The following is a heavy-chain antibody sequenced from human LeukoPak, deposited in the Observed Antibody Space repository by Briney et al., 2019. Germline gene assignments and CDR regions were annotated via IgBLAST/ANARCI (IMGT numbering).Heavy chain of an antibody. Sequence: GSLRLSCAASGFTFSSYAMSWVRQAPGKGLEWVSAISGSGGSTYYADSVKGRFTISRDNSKNTLYLQMNSLRAEDTAVYYCAIDRARTRTYYFDYWGQGTLVTVSS. V-gene: IGHV3-23*01. D-gene: IGHD1-14*01. CDR3: AIDRARTRTYYFDY. CDR1: GFTFSSYA. J-gene: IGHJ4*02. CDR2: ISGSGGST.